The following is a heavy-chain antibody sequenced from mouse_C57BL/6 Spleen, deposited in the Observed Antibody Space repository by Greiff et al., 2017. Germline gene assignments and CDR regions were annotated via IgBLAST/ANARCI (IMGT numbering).Heavy chain of an antibody. V-gene: IGHV1-81*01. J-gene: IGHJ2*01. Sequence: QVQLQQSGAELARPGASVKLSCKASGYTFTSYGISWVKQRTGQGLEWIGEIYPRSGNTYYNEKFKGKATLTADKSSSTAYMELRSLTSEDSAVYFCARSWDGGDYFDYWGQGTTLTVSS. CDR1: GYTFTSYG. D-gene: IGHD4-1*01. CDR3: ARSWDGGDYFDY. CDR2: IYPRSGNT.